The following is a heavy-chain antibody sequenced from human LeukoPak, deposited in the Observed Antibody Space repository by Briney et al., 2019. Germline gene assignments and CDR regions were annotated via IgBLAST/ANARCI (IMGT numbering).Heavy chain of an antibody. Sequence: AASVKDSCKASGYTFTSYAMNWVRQAPGQGLEWMGWINTNTGNPTYAQGFTGRFVFSLDTSVSTAYLQISSLKAEDTAVYYCARYMVRGPDAFDIWGQGTMVTVSS. D-gene: IGHD3-10*01. CDR2: INTNTGNP. V-gene: IGHV7-4-1*02. CDR3: ARYMVRGPDAFDI. CDR1: GYTFTSYA. J-gene: IGHJ3*02.